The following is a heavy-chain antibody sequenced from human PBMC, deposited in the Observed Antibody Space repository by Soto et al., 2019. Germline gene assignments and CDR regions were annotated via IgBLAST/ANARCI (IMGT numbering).Heavy chain of an antibody. D-gene: IGHD6-13*01. CDR2: IYYGGST. Sequence: SETLSLTCTVSGGSISSGGYYWSWIRQHPGKGLEWIGYIYYGGSTSYSPSLKSRVTISVDTSKNQFSLKVKSLTAADTAVYYCAGGGSNSSSCQHDYWGLGTLVTVSS. CDR3: AGGGSNSSSCQHDY. V-gene: IGHV4-31*03. CDR1: GGSISSGGYY. J-gene: IGHJ4*02.